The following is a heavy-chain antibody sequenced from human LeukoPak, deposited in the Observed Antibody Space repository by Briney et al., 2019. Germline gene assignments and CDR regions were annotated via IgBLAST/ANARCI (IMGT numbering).Heavy chain of an antibody. V-gene: IGHV3-23*01. Sequence: GGSLRLSCAASGFTFSSYAMSWVRQAPGKGLEWVSAISGSGGSTYYPDSVEGRFTISRDNSKNTLYLQMNSLRAEDTAVYYCAKDFDSSGYYDWFDPWGQGTLVTVSS. CDR1: GFTFSSYA. D-gene: IGHD3-22*01. CDR2: ISGSGGST. J-gene: IGHJ5*02. CDR3: AKDFDSSGYYDWFDP.